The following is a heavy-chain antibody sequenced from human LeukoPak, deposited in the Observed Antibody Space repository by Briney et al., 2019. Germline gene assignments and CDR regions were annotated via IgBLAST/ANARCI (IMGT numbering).Heavy chain of an antibody. CDR3: AREGGGSLDY. V-gene: IGHV4-38-2*02. J-gene: IGHJ4*02. CDR2: IYHSGST. Sequence: SETLSLTCTVSGYSISSGYYWGWIRQPPGKGLEWIGSIYHSGSTYYNPSLKSRVTISVDTSKNQFSLKLTSVTAADTAVYYCAREGGGSLDYWGQGTLVTVSS. D-gene: IGHD3-16*01. CDR1: GYSISSGYY.